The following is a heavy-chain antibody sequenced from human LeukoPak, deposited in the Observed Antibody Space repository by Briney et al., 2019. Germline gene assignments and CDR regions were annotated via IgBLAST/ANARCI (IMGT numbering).Heavy chain of an antibody. Sequence: GGSLRLSCAASGFTFSSYYMSWVRQGPGKGLEWVSGINWNGGSTGYADSVKGRFTISRDNAKNSLYLQMTSLRAEDTAFYYCARGTETYYDSSAYYSYWGQGTLVTVSS. CDR1: GFTFSSYY. CDR3: ARGTETYYDSSAYYSY. CDR2: INWNGGST. J-gene: IGHJ4*02. D-gene: IGHD3-22*01. V-gene: IGHV3-20*04.